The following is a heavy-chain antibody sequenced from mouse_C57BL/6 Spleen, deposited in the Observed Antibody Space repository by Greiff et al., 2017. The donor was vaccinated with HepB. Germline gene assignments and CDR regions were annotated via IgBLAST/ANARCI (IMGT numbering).Heavy chain of an antibody. D-gene: IGHD2-5*01. J-gene: IGHJ1*01. V-gene: IGHV1-18*01. CDR2: INPNNGGT. Sequence: VQLQQSGPELVKPGASVKIPCKASGYTFTDYNMDWVKQSHGKSLEWIGDINPNNGGTIYNQKFKGKATLTVDKSSSTAYMELRSLTSEDTAVYYCARYDSNYDWYFDVWGAGTTVTVSS. CDR1: GYTFTDYN. CDR3: ARYDSNYDWYFDV.